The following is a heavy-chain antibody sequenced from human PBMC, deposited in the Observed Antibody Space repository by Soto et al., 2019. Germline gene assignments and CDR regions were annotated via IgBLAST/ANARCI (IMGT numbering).Heavy chain of an antibody. D-gene: IGHD7-27*01. CDR2: VYSSGRA. J-gene: IGHJ3*02. Sequence: QVQLQESGPGLVEPSETLSLTCTVSGGSMNGFYWNWIRQPAGGGLEWIGRVYSSGRADYIPSLKSRITMSVDTSKNQFYLNLRFVTAADRAVYFCAKDKSGAADIWGHGTMVTVS. V-gene: IGHV4-4*07. CDR1: GGSMNGFY. CDR3: AKDKSGAADI.